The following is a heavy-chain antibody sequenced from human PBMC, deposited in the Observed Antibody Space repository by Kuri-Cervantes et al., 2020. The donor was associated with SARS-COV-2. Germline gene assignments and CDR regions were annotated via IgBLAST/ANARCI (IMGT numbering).Heavy chain of an antibody. V-gene: IGHV1-46*01. J-gene: IGHJ4*02. CDR2: INPSGGST. CDR3: ASLAGLEAEFQDY. D-gene: IGHD2-15*01. Sequence: ASVKVSCKASGYTFTSYYMHWVRQAPGQGLEWMGIINPSGGSTSYAQKFQGRVTMTRGTSTSTVYMELSSLRSGDTAVYYCASLAGLEAEFQDYWGQGTLVTVSS. CDR1: GYTFTSYY.